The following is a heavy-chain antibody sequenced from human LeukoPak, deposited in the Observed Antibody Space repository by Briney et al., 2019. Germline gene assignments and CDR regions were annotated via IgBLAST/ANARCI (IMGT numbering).Heavy chain of an antibody. D-gene: IGHD3-22*01. CDR1: AFNFNNYW. J-gene: IGHJ5*02. Sequence: GRSLRLSCEASAFNFNNYWMNWVRQAPGKGLEWVANINQEGSEKNYADSVKGRFTVSRDNAKTSLFLHLSSLRVEDTAIYYCARESGGYHDWFDPWGQGTLVTVSS. CDR3: ARESGGYHDWFDP. V-gene: IGHV3-7*01. CDR2: INQEGSEK.